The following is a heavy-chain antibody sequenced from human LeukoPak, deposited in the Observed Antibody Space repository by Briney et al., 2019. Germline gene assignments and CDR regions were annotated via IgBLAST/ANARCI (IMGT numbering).Heavy chain of an antibody. Sequence: SETLSLTCTVSGGPVSSRGHYVGWTRQSPGKGLEWIASIDFSGTTYYNPSLKSRVTISVDTSRNQFSLEVRSVTAADTAVYYCTRGTSLPAGATWGQGTLVTVSS. D-gene: IGHD6-13*01. V-gene: IGHV4-39*07. CDR1: GGPVSSRGHY. CDR2: IDFSGTT. J-gene: IGHJ4*02. CDR3: TRGTSLPAGAT.